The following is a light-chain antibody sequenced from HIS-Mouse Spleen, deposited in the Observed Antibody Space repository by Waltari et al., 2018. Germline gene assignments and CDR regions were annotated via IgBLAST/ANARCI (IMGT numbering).Light chain of an antibody. Sequence: SYELTQAPSLSVSPGHTPMTTCSGDALPKKYAYWYQQKSGQAPVLVIYEDSKRPSGIPERFSGSSSGTMATLTISGAQVEDEADYYCYSTDSSGNHRVFGGGTK. CDR2: EDS. J-gene: IGLJ2*01. CDR3: YSTDSSGNHRV. V-gene: IGLV3-10*01. CDR1: ALPKKY.